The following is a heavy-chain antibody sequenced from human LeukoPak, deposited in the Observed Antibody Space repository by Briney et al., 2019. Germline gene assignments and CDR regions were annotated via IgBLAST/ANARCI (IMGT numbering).Heavy chain of an antibody. CDR2: IRYDGSNK. J-gene: IGHJ4*02. CDR1: GFTFSSYG. Sequence: PGGSLRLSCAASGFTFSSYGMHWVRQAPGKGLEWVAFIRYDGSNKYYADSVKGRFTISRDSSKNTLYLQMNSLRAEDTAVYYCAKPYSSGWTTFDYWGQGTLVTVSS. D-gene: IGHD6-19*01. V-gene: IGHV3-30*02. CDR3: AKPYSSGWTTFDY.